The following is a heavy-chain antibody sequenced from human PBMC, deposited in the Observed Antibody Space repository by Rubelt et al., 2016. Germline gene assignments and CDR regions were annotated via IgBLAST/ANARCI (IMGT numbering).Heavy chain of an antibody. CDR3: ARDWYDSSGDSHGMDV. D-gene: IGHD3-22*01. J-gene: IGHJ6*02. CDR1: GFDFSTYA. CDR2: ISHSGGFT. Sequence: EVQLVESGGGLVQPGGSLRLSCAASGFDFSTYAMSWVRQAPGKGLEWVSTISHSGGFTYYADSVKGRFTISRDNSKNTLYLQMNSLRDEDTALYYCARDWYDSSGDSHGMDVWGQGTTVTVYS. V-gene: IGHV3-23*04.